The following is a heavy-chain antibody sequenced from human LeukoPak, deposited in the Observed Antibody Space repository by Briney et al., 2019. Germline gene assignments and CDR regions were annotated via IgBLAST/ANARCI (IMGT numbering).Heavy chain of an antibody. V-gene: IGHV3-23*01. Sequence: GGALRLPWAASGLNFWGFAMKWGRQAPGGGLGWVATITSSGSRAYYTDSVKGRFTISRDNSKNTLYLQMNNLRAGDTATYYCAKGDYAYYYYMDVWGKGTMVTVSS. CDR1: GLNFWGFA. CDR2: ITSSGSRA. D-gene: IGHD4-17*01. CDR3: AKGDYAYYYYMDV. J-gene: IGHJ6*03.